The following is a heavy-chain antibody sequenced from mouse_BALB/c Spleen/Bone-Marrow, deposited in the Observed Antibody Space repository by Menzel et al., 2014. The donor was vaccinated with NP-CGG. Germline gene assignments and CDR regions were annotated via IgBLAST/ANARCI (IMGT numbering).Heavy chain of an antibody. V-gene: IGHV1-9*01. Sequence: VQLQESGAELMKPGASVKISCKATGYTFSSYWIEWVKQRPGHGLEWIGEILPGSGSTNYNEKFKGKATFTADTSSNTAYMQLSGLTSEDSAVYYCARWGSFAYWGQGTLVTVSA. J-gene: IGHJ3*01. D-gene: IGHD1-1*01. CDR1: GYTFSSYW. CDR2: ILPGSGST. CDR3: ARWGSFAY.